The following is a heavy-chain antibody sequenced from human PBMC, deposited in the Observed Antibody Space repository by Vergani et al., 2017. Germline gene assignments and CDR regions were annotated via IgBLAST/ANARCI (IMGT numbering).Heavy chain of an antibody. D-gene: IGHD2-2*01. Sequence: EVQLVESGGGIVKPGVSLRLSCVASGFSFRNAWTNWVRRTTGKGLEWVGRIKSTFERVTTDFAAAVKGIFTISRDNAKNSLYLQMNSLRAEDTAVYYCAIDSPLVVPAAIFYYYYGMDVWGQGTTVTVSS. CDR1: GFSFRNAW. V-gene: IGHV3-15*07. J-gene: IGHJ6*02. CDR2: IKSTFERVTT. CDR3: AIDSPLVVPAAIFYYYYGMDV.